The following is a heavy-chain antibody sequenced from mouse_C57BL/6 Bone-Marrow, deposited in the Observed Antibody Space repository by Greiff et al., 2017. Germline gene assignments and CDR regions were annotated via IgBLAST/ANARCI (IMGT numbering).Heavy chain of an antibody. J-gene: IGHJ1*03. CDR2: IYPGDGDP. D-gene: IGHD1-1*01. V-gene: IGHV1-82*01. Sequence: VQGVDSGPELVKPGASVKISCKASGYAFSSSWMNWVKQRPGKGLEWIGRIYPGDGDPNYNGKFKGKATLTADKSSSTAYMQLSNLTSEDSAVYFGSRGHYYVSSYGYFDVWGTGTTVTVSS. CDR3: SRGHYYVSSYGYFDV. CDR1: GYAFSSSW.